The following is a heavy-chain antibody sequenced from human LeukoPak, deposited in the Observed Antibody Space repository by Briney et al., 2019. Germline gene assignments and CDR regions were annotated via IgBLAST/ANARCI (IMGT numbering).Heavy chain of an antibody. J-gene: IGHJ4*02. CDR2: IDPSDSYT. Sequence: GESLRISWKGSGYSFTSYWISWVRQMPGKGLEWVGRIDPSDSYTNYSPSFQGHVTISADKSISTAYLQWSSLKASDTAMYYCATEYCSGGSCYSMDYWGQGTLVTVSS. CDR3: ATEYCSGGSCYSMDY. V-gene: IGHV5-10-1*01. D-gene: IGHD2-15*01. CDR1: GYSFTSYW.